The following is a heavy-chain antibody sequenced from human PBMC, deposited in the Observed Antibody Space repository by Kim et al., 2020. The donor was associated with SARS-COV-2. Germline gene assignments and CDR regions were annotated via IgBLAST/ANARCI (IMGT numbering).Heavy chain of an antibody. J-gene: IGHJ3*02. CDR2: IRSKAYGGTT. CDR1: GFTFGDYA. V-gene: IGHV3-49*03. D-gene: IGHD3-22*01. CDR3: TRDPDLIYYYDSSGYTDAFDI. Sequence: GGSLRLSCTASGFTFGDYAISWFRQAPGKGLEWVGFIRSKAYGGTTEYAASVKGRFTISRDDSKSIAYLQMNSLKTEDTAVYYCTRDPDLIYYYDSSGYTDAFDIWGQGTMVTVSS.